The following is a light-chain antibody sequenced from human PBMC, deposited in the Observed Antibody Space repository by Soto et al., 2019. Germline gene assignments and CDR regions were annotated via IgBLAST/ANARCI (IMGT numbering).Light chain of an antibody. J-gene: IGKJ2*01. CDR2: RAS. CDR1: QSVSSIY. CDR3: QQYGGSPPYT. V-gene: IGKV3-20*01. Sequence: EIVLTQSPGTLSLSPGERATLSCRASQSVSSIYLAWYQQKPGQAPRLLIYRASSRATGIPDRFSGSGSGTDFTLTISRLEPEDVAVYYCQQYGGSPPYTFCQGNKLEIK.